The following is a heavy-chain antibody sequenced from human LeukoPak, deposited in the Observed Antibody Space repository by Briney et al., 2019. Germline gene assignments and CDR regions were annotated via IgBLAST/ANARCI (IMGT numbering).Heavy chain of an antibody. Sequence: SVKVSCKASGGTFSSYAIGWVRQAPGQGLEWMGGIIPIFGTANYAQKFQGRVTITTDESTSTAYMELSSLRSEDTAVYYCARWERHSSSLWYYFDYWGQGTLVTVSS. CDR2: IIPIFGTA. CDR3: ARWERHSSSLWYYFDY. V-gene: IGHV1-69*05. D-gene: IGHD6-6*01. J-gene: IGHJ4*02. CDR1: GGTFSSYA.